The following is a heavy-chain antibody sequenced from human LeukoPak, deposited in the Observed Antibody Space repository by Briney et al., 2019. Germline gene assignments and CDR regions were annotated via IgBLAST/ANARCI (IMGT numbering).Heavy chain of an antibody. CDR2: ISAYNGNT. J-gene: IGHJ6*03. D-gene: IGHD5-24*01. V-gene: IGHV1-18*01. CDR3: ARVWMAAYYYYYMDV. Sequence: GASVKVSCKASGYTFTSYGISWVRQAPGQGLEWMGWISAYNGNTNYAQKLQGRVTMTTDTSTSTAYMELRSLRSDDTAVYYSARVWMAAYYYYYMDVWGKGTTVTVSS. CDR1: GYTFTSYG.